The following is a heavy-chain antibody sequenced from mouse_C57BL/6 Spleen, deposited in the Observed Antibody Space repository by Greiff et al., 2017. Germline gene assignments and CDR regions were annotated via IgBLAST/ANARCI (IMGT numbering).Heavy chain of an antibody. CDR1: GFTFSDYG. J-gene: IGHJ2*01. V-gene: IGHV5-17*01. CDR3: AREGDYGSSYSFDY. Sequence: EVKLVESGGGLVKPGGSLKLSCAASGFTFSDYGMHWVRQAPEKGLEWVAYISSGSSTIYYADTVKGRFTISRDNAKNTLFLQMTSLRSEDTAMYYCAREGDYGSSYSFDYWGQGTTLTVSS. CDR2: ISSGSSTI. D-gene: IGHD1-1*01.